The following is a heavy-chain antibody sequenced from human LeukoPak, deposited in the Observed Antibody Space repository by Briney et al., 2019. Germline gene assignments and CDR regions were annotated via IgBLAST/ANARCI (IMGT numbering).Heavy chain of an antibody. CDR2: INISGDST. D-gene: IGHD3-9*01. V-gene: IGHV3-23*01. J-gene: IGHJ5*02. CDR3: AKDHSSYDILTGYPLT. Sequence: PGGSLRLSCAASGFTFSSFAMTWVRQAPGKGLEWVSTINISGDSTYYGDSVKGRFTISRDNSKNTLYLQMNNLRAEDTAVYYCAKDHSSYDILTGYPLTWGQGTLVTVSS. CDR1: GFTFSSFA.